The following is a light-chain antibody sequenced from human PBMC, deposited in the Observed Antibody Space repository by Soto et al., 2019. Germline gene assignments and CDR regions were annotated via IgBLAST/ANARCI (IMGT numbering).Light chain of an antibody. V-gene: IGLV2-14*01. CDR3: SSYTSSSILDVV. Sequence: QSALTQPASVSGSPGQSITISCTGTSSDVGGYNYVSWYQQHPGKAPKLMIYDVSNRPSGVSNRFSGSKSGNTASLTISGLQAEDEADYYCSSYTSSSILDVVVGGGTKLTVL. CDR2: DVS. CDR1: SSDVGGYNY. J-gene: IGLJ2*01.